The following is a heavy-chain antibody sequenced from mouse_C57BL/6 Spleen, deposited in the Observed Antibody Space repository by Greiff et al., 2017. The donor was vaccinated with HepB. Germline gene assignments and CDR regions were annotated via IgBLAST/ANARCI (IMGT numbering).Heavy chain of an antibody. D-gene: IGHD1-1*01. CDR3: ASSDYYGSSYDY. Sequence: EVQLQQSGPELVKPGASVKISCKASGYTFTDYYMNWVKQSHGKSLEWIGDINPNNGGTSYNQKFKGKATLTVDKSSSTAYMELRSLTSEDSAVYYCASSDYYGSSYDYWGQGTTLTVSS. J-gene: IGHJ2*01. CDR1: GYTFTDYY. V-gene: IGHV1-26*01. CDR2: INPNNGGT.